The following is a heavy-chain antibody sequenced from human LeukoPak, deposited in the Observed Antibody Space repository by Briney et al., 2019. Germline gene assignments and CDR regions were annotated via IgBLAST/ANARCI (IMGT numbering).Heavy chain of an antibody. D-gene: IGHD3-10*01. J-gene: IGHJ5*02. CDR2: IYSSGST. V-gene: IGHV4-4*07. CDR3: ARGYGSGSNWFDP. Sequence: SETLSLTCTVSGGSISTYYWSWIRQPAGKDLEWIGHIYSSGSTNYNPSLKSRVTMSVDTSKNQLSLKLNSVTAADTTVYYCARGYGSGSNWFDPWGQGTLVIVSS. CDR1: GGSISTYY.